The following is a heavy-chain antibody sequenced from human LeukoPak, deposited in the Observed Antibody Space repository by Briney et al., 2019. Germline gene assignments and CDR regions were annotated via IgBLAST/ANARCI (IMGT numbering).Heavy chain of an antibody. V-gene: IGHV3-30-3*01. CDR2: ISYDGSNK. D-gene: IGHD4/OR15-4a*01. CDR1: GFTFSSYA. CDR3: ASDSNYYFDY. J-gene: IGHJ4*02. Sequence: GGPLRLSCAASGFTFSSYAMHWVRQAPGKGLEWVAVISYDGSNKYYADSVKGRFTISRDNSKNTLYLQMNSLRAEDTAVYYCASDSNYYFDYWGQGTLVTVSS.